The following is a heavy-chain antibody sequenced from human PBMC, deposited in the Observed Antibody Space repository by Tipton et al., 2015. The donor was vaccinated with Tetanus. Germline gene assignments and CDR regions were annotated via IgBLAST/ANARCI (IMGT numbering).Heavy chain of an antibody. V-gene: IGHV4-31*03. Sequence: TLSLTCTVSGGSISSGGYYWSWIRQHPGKGLEWIGYIYYSGSTYHNPSLKSRVTISVDTSKNQFSLKLSSVTAADTAVYYCARNFGYYGSGRGWFDPWGQGTLVTVSS. CDR1: GGSISSGGYY. J-gene: IGHJ5*02. D-gene: IGHD3-10*01. CDR3: ARNFGYYGSGRGWFDP. CDR2: IYYSGST.